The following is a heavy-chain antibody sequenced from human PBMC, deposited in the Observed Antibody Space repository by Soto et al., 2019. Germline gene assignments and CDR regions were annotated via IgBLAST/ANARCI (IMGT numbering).Heavy chain of an antibody. CDR2: VSAYNGNT. J-gene: IGHJ5*02. D-gene: IGHD2-15*01. CDR1: GYTFTRYY. Sequence: ASVKVSCKASGYTFTRYYINWVRQAPGQGLEWMGWVSAYNGNTHYEQKLQGRVTLTTDTSTSTAYMELRSLRSDDTAVYYCARTRDFSGGSCYSRWFALWGQGTLVTV. V-gene: IGHV1-18*01. CDR3: ARTRDFSGGSCYSRWFAL.